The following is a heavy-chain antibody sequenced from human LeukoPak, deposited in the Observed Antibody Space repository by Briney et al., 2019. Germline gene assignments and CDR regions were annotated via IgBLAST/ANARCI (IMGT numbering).Heavy chain of an antibody. CDR2: INHSGST. Sequence: SETLSLTFAVYGGSFSGYYWSWIRQPPGKGLEWIGEINHSGSTNYNPSLKSRVTISVDTSKNQFSLKLSSVTAADTAVYYCARGYTGLNFDYWGQGTLVTVSS. CDR3: ARGYTGLNFDY. J-gene: IGHJ4*02. D-gene: IGHD2-2*02. V-gene: IGHV4-34*01. CDR1: GGSFSGYY.